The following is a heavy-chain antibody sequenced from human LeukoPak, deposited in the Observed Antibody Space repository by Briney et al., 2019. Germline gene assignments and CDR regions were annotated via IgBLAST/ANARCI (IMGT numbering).Heavy chain of an antibody. D-gene: IGHD6-19*01. CDR1: GFTFDDYA. J-gene: IGHJ4*02. CDR3: AKDSLPIAVAGALDY. CDR2: ISWNSGQI. V-gene: IGHV3-9*01. Sequence: QTGGSLRLSCAASGFTFDDYAMHWVRQAPGKGLEWVSGISWNSGQIAYVDSVKGRFTISRDNAKNSLYLQMNSLRAEDTALYYCAKDSLPIAVAGALDYWGQGTLVTVSS.